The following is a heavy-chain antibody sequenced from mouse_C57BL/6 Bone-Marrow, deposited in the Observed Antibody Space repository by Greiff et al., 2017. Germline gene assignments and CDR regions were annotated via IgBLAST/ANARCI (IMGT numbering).Heavy chain of an antibody. J-gene: IGHJ3*01. V-gene: IGHV1-81*01. CDR1: GYTFTSYG. D-gene: IGHD2-4*01. CDR3: ARSGDYDGGCAY. CDR2: IYPRSGNT. Sequence: QVQLKESGAELARPGASVKLSCKASGYTFTSYGISWVKQRTGQGLEWIGEIYPRSGNTYYNEKFKGKATLTADNSSSTAYMELRSLTSEDSAVYFFARSGDYDGGCAYWGQGTLVTVSA.